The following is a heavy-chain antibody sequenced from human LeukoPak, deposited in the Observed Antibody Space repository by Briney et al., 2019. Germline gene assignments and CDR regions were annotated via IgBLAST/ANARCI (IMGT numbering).Heavy chain of an antibody. CDR1: AFNFDDYG. CDR3: ARDSVEGVATWDY. V-gene: IGHV3-20*04. D-gene: IGHD2-15*01. J-gene: IGHJ4*02. Sequence: GGSLRLSCAASAFNFDDYGMSWVRQVPGKGLEWVSGINGGSIGYADSVKGRFTISRDNAKNSLYLQMNSLRVEDTAFYYCARDSVEGVATWDYWGQGTLVTVSS. CDR2: INGGSI.